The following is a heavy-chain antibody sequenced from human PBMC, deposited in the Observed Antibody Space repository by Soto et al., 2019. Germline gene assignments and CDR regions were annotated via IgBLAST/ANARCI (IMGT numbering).Heavy chain of an antibody. CDR1: GFSLSSSGVG. CDR2: IYWDDDK. CDR3: VHLLTGGRFDS. J-gene: IGHJ4*02. V-gene: IGHV2-5*02. D-gene: IGHD3-16*01. Sequence: QITLKESGPSLVKPTETLTLTCTFSGFSLSSSGVGVAWIRHTPGQPLQGLALIYWDDDKYTSPSLKSRLTITKDTSKNQVVLLMTNMDPVDTATYFCVHLLTGGRFDSWGQGTLVTVSS.